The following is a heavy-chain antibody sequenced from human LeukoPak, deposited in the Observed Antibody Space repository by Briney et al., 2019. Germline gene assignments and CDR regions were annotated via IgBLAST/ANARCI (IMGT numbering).Heavy chain of an antibody. D-gene: IGHD3-3*01. CDR1: GGSFSGYY. J-gene: IGHJ4*02. CDR3: ARLPQSGENFDY. V-gene: IGHV4-34*01. CDR2: INHSGST. Sequence: NPSETLSLTCAVYGGSFSGYYWSWIRQPPGKGLEWIGEINHSGSTNYNPSLKSRVTISVDTSKNQFSLKLSSVTAADTAVYYCARLPQSGENFDYWGQGTLVTVSS.